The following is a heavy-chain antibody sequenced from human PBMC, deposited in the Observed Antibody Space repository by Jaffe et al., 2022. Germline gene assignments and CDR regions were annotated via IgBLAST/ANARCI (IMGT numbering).Heavy chain of an antibody. Sequence: EVQLVESGGGLVQPGRSLRLSCTASGFTFGDYAMSWFRQAPGKGLEWVGFIRSKAYGGTTEYAASVKGRFTISRDDSKSIAYLQMNSLKTEDTAVYYCTRDLYTIFGVGHIFDYWGQGTLVTVSS. J-gene: IGHJ4*02. V-gene: IGHV3-49*03. D-gene: IGHD3-3*01. CDR2: IRSKAYGGTT. CDR3: TRDLYTIFGVGHIFDY. CDR1: GFTFGDYA.